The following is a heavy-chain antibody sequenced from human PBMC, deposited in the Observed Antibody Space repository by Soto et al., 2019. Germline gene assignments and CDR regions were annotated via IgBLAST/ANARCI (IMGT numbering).Heavy chain of an antibody. CDR1: GYTFTGYY. CDR2: INPNSGGT. CDR3: ARAGRYDILTGYYKVGYYYGMRV. V-gene: IGHV1-2*04. J-gene: IGHJ6*02. Sequence: GASVKVSCKASGYTFTGYYMHWVRQAPGQGLEWMGWINPNSGGTNYAQKFQGWVTMTRDTSISTAYMELSRLRSDDTAVYYCARAGRYDILTGYYKVGYYYGMRVSVQATTVTV. D-gene: IGHD3-9*01.